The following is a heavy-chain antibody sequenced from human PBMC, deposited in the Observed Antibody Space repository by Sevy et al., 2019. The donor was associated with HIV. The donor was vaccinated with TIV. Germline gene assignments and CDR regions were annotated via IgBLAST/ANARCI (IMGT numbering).Heavy chain of an antibody. Sequence: GGSLRLSCAASGFTFDDYAMHWVRQAPGKGLEWVSGISWNSGSIGYADSVKGRFTISRDNAKNSLYLQMNSLRAEDTALYYCAKDMGGSGSYPGGAFDIWGQGTMVTVS. V-gene: IGHV3-9*01. CDR1: GFTFDDYA. J-gene: IGHJ3*02. CDR3: AKDMGGSGSYPGGAFDI. D-gene: IGHD3-10*01. CDR2: ISWNSGSI.